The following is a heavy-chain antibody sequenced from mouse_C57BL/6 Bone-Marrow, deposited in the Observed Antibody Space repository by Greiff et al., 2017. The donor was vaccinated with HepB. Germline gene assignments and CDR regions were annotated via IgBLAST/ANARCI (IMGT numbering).Heavy chain of an antibody. D-gene: IGHD1-1*01. CDR2: IDPEDGET. J-gene: IGHJ4*01. CDR1: GFNIKDYY. CDR3: ARGTTVVAPDAMDY. V-gene: IGHV14-2*01. Sequence: VQLKQSGAELVKPGASVKLSCTASGFNIKDYYMHWVKQRTEQGLEWIGRIDPEDGETKYAPKFQGKATIPADTSSNTAYLQLSRLTSEYTAVYYCARGTTVVAPDAMDYWGQGTSVTVSS.